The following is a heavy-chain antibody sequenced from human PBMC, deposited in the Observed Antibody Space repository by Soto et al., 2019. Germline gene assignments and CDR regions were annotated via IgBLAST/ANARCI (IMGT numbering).Heavy chain of an antibody. CDR1: GYTFTSYD. Sequence: ASVKVSCKASGYTFTSYDINWVRQATGQGLEWMGWMNPNSGNTGYAQKLQGRVTMTRNTSISTAYMELSSLRSEDTAVYYCARGFDFWSGSYMDVWGKGTTVTVSS. D-gene: IGHD3-3*01. CDR2: MNPNSGNT. CDR3: ARGFDFWSGSYMDV. V-gene: IGHV1-8*01. J-gene: IGHJ6*03.